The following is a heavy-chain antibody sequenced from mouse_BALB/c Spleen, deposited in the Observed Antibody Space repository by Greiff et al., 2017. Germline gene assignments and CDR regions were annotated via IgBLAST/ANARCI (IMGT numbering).Heavy chain of an antibody. V-gene: IGHV2-6-7*01. CDR3: ARDIYYDYDDGGAMDY. CDR2: IWGDGST. CDR1: GFSLTGYG. J-gene: IGHJ4*01. Sequence: QVQLKESGPGLVAPSQSLSITCTVSGFSLTGYGVNWVRQPPGKGLEWLGMIWGDGSTDYNSALKSRLSISKDNSKSQVFLKMNSLQTDDTARYYCARDIYYDYDDGGAMDYGGQGTSVTVSS. D-gene: IGHD2-4*01.